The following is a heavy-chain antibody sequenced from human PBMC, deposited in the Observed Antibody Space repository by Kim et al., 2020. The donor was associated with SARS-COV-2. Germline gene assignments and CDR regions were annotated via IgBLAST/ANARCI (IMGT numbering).Heavy chain of an antibody. V-gene: IGHV4-59*01. Sequence: SETLSLTCTVSGGSISSYYWSWIRQPPGKGLEWIGYIYYSGSTKYNPSLKSRVTITVDTTKNQFFLKLSSVIAADTAVYYCSIGGTAMVFIDYWGQGTLVTVAS. J-gene: IGHJ4*02. CDR3: SIGGTAMVFIDY. CDR2: IYYSGST. CDR1: GGSISSYY. D-gene: IGHD5-18*01.